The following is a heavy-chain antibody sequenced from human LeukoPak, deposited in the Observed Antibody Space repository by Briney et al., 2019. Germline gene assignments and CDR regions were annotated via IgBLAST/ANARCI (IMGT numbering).Heavy chain of an antibody. CDR2: IYTSGST. CDR1: GGSISSGSYY. D-gene: IGHD6-6*01. CDR3: ARDKAARGAFDN. Sequence: PSQTLSLTCTVSGGSISSGSYYWSWIRQPAGKGLEWIGRIYTSGSTNYNPSLKSRVTISVDTSKNQLSLKLSSVTAADTAVYYCARDKAARGAFDNWGQGTLVTVSS. J-gene: IGHJ4*02. V-gene: IGHV4-61*02.